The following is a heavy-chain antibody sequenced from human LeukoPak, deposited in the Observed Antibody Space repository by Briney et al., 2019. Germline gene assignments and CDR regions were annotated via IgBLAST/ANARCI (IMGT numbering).Heavy chain of an antibody. V-gene: IGHV1-69*13. Sequence: SVKVSCKASGGTFSSYAISWVRQAPGQGLEWMGGIIPIFGTANYAQKFQGRVTITADESTSTAYMELSSLRSEDTAVYYCARGEVYYYDSSGYPLDYWGQGTLVTVSS. CDR1: GGTFSSYA. J-gene: IGHJ4*02. CDR3: ARGEVYYYDSSGYPLDY. CDR2: IIPIFGTA. D-gene: IGHD3-22*01.